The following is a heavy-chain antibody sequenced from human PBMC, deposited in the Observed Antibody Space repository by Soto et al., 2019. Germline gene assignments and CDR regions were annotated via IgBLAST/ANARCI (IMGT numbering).Heavy chain of an antibody. J-gene: IGHJ6*03. CDR1: GGSFSGYY. CDR3: ARGPSVRGDQAAGPLYYYYYMDV. V-gene: IGHV4-34*01. D-gene: IGHD6-13*01. Sequence: QVQLQQWGAGLLKPSETLSLTCAVYGGSFSGYYWSWIRQPPGKGLEWIGEINHSGSTNYNPSLNKRITISVDTSKNQYSRKLSSVTAADTAVYYCARGPSVRGDQAAGPLYYYYYMDVWGKGTTVTVSS. CDR2: INHSGST.